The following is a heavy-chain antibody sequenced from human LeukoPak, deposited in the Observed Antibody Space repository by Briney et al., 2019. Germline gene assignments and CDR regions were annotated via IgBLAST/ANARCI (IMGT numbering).Heavy chain of an antibody. CDR2: INHSGST. Sequence: TSETLSLTCAVYGGSFSGYYWSWIRQPPGKGLEWIGEINHSGSTNYNPSLKSRVTISVDTSKNQFSLKLSSVTAADTAVYYCARRHPPYYYYGMDVWGQGTTVTVSS. CDR1: GGSFSGYY. V-gene: IGHV4-34*01. CDR3: ARRHPPYYYYGMDV. J-gene: IGHJ6*02.